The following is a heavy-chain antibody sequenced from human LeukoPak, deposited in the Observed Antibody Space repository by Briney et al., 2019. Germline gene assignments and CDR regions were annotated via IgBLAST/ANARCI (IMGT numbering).Heavy chain of an antibody. D-gene: IGHD2-21*02. J-gene: IGHJ4*02. CDR3: ARDRTYCGGDCFRGYFDY. V-gene: IGHV1-69*13. CDR2: IIPIFGTA. Sequence: ASVTVSCTTSGYTFIDYYVHWIRQAPGQGLEWMGGIIPIFGTANYAQKFQGRVTITADESTSTAYMELSSLRSEDTAVYYCARDRTYCGGDCFRGYFDYWGQGTLVTVSS. CDR1: GYTFIDYY.